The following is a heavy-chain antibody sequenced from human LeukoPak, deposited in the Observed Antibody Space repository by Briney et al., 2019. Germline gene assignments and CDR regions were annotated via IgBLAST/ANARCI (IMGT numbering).Heavy chain of an antibody. Sequence: GGSLRLSCAASEFTFSSYGMSWVRQAPGKGLEWVSSISGSGGSTQYADSVQGRFAISRDNSKNTLYLQMNSLRVEDTAVYFCGRDPNGDYIGTFDMWGRGTMVSVSS. CDR1: EFTFSSYG. CDR3: GRDPNGDYIGTFDM. D-gene: IGHD4-17*01. V-gene: IGHV3-23*01. J-gene: IGHJ3*02. CDR2: ISGSGGST.